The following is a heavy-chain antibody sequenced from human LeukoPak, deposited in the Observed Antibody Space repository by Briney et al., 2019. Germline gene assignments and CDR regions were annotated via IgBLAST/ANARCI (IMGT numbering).Heavy chain of an antibody. CDR3: ARVGQDYGDYFWYFDY. CDR2: IWYDGSNK. V-gene: IGHV3-33*01. D-gene: IGHD4-17*01. Sequence: GGSLRLSCAASGFTFSNYGMHWVRQAPGKGLEWVAVIWYDGSNKYYGDSVKGRFTISRDNSKNTLYLQMNSLRAEDTAVYYCARVGQDYGDYFWYFDYWGQGTLVTVSS. CDR1: GFTFSNYG. J-gene: IGHJ4*02.